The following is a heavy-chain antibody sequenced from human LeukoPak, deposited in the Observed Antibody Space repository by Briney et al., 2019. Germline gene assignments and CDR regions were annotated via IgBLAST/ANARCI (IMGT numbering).Heavy chain of an antibody. CDR1: GYSISSGYY. CDR2: IYHSGST. D-gene: IGHD1-26*01. Sequence: SETLSLTCTVSGYSISSGYYWGWIRQPPGKGLEWIGSIYHSGSTYYNPSLKSRVIISVDTSKNQFSLKLSSVTAADTAVYYCARHRRELDFDYWGQGTLVTVSS. J-gene: IGHJ4*02. CDR3: ARHRRELDFDY. V-gene: IGHV4-38-2*02.